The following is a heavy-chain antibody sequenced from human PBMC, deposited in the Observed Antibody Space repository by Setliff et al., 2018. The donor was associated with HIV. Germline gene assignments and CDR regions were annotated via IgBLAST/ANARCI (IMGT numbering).Heavy chain of an antibody. CDR3: ARMLGSSGWYVY. V-gene: IGHV1-18*01. D-gene: IGHD6-19*01. CDR1: GYTFASYG. Sequence: ASVKVSCKASGYTFASYGITWVRQAPGQGLEWMGWISAYDGNTNYAQKVRERVTLTTDTATNTAFMELKSLTSDDTAVYYCARMLGSSGWYVYWGQGTLVTVSS. CDR2: ISAYDGNT. J-gene: IGHJ4*02.